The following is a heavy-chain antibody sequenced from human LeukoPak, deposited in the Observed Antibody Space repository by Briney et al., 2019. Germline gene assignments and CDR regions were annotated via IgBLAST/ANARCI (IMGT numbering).Heavy chain of an antibody. V-gene: IGHV3-30-3*01. D-gene: IGHD6-19*01. CDR2: ISYDGSNK. CDR3: ARSIAVARDY. Sequence: GGSLRLSCAASGFTFSSYAMHWVRQAPGKGLEWVAVISYDGSNKYYTHSVKGRFTISRDNSKNTLYLQMNSLRAEDTAVYYCARSIAVARDYWGQGTLVTVSS. CDR1: GFTFSSYA. J-gene: IGHJ4*02.